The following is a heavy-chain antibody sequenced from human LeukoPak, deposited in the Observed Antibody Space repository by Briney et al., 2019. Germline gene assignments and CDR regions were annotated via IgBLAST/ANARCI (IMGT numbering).Heavy chain of an antibody. D-gene: IGHD4-23*01. CDR3: ATATVVPFGMDV. CDR2: FDPEDGET. V-gene: IGHV1-24*01. Sequence: ASVKVSCKVSGYTLTELSMHWVRQAPGKGLEWMGGFDPEDGETIYAQKFQGRVTMTEDTSTDTAYMELSSLRSEDTAVSYCATATVVPFGMDVWGQGTTVTVSS. J-gene: IGHJ6*02. CDR1: GYTLTELS.